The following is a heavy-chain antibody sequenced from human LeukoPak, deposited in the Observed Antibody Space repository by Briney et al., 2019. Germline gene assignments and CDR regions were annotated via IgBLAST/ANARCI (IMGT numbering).Heavy chain of an antibody. D-gene: IGHD3-3*01. J-gene: IGHJ5*02. V-gene: IGHV3-48*01. CDR2: ISSSGTSI. CDR3: TRDAASGTNWFDP. Sequence: GGSLRLSCAASGFTFSSYSINWVRQAPGEGLEWVSYISSSGTSIYYADSVKGRFTVSRDSARYSLHLQINSLRGEDTAVYYCTRDAASGTNWFDPWGQGTLVTVSS. CDR1: GFTFSSYS.